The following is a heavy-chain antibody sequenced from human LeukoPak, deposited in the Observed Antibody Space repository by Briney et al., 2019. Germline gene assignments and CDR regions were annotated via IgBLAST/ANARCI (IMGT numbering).Heavy chain of an antibody. J-gene: IGHJ4*02. CDR1: GFSVSSNY. D-gene: IGHD6-19*01. V-gene: IGHV3-53*01. CDR3: AKVAGYSSGWYQS. CDR2: IYSGGST. Sequence: GGSLRLSCAASGFSVSSNYMSWVRQAPGKGLEWVSVIYSGGSTYYTDSVKGRFTISRDNSKNTLYLQMISLRAEDTAVYYCAKVAGYSSGWYQSWGQGTLVTVSS.